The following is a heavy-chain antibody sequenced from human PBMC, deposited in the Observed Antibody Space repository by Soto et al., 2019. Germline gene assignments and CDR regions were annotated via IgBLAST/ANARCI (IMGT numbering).Heavy chain of an antibody. CDR3: AHSLSNFRFFDY. Sequence: LRLSCAASGFTFSNYGMSWVRQAPGKGLEWVSAVSDNGGRTRYADSVKGRFTISRDNSQNTLYLQMLSLRADDTAIYYCAHSLSNFRFFDYWGQGTLVTVSS. CDR2: VSDNGGRT. J-gene: IGHJ4*02. D-gene: IGHD4-4*01. CDR1: GFTFSNYG. V-gene: IGHV3-23*01.